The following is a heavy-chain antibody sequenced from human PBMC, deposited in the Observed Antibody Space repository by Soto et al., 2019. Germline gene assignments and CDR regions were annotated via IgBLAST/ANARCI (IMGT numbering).Heavy chain of an antibody. J-gene: IGHJ6*02. V-gene: IGHV1-3*01. Sequence: ASVKVSCKASGYTFTSYAMHWVRQAPGQRLEWMGWINAGNGNTKYSQKFQGRVTITRDTSASTAYMELSSLRSEDTAVYYCASLDWNYGLSGYYGVDVWGQGATVTVSS. D-gene: IGHD1-7*01. CDR3: ASLDWNYGLSGYYGVDV. CDR2: INAGNGNT. CDR1: GYTFTSYA.